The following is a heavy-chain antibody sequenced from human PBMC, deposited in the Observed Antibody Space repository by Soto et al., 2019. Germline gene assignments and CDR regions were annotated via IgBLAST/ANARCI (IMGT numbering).Heavy chain of an antibody. D-gene: IGHD2-15*01. CDR1: GYTLTSYA. CDR3: AREWRPHGYCSGGSCYQPFGY. V-gene: IGHV1-3*01. Sequence: GASVKVSCKASGYTLTSYAMHWVRQAPGQRLEWMGWINAGNGNTKYSQKFQGRVTITRDTSASTAYMELSSLRSEDTAVYYCAREWRPHGYCSGGSCYQPFGYWGQGTLVTVSS. CDR2: INAGNGNT. J-gene: IGHJ4*02.